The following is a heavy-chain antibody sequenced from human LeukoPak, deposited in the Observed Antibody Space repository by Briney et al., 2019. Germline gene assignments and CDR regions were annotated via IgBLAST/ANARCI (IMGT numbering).Heavy chain of an antibody. CDR2: IYYSGST. CDR3: ARTTIFPYFDY. V-gene: IGHV4-59*12. CDR1: GGSINSYY. Sequence: SETLSLTCTVSGGSINSYYWSWIRQPPGKGLEWIGYIYYSGSTNYNPSLKSRVTISVDTSKNQFSLKLSSVTAADTAVYYCARTTIFPYFDYWGQGTLVTVSS. D-gene: IGHD3-9*01. J-gene: IGHJ4*02.